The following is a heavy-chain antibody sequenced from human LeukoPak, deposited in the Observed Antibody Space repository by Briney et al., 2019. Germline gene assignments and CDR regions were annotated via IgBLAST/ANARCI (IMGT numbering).Heavy chain of an antibody. Sequence: GGSLRLSCAASGFTVSNNYMSWVRQAPGKGLEWVSVIYSGGSTYYADSVKGRFTISRDTSKNTLSLQVNSLRAEDTAVYYCASLSLGHYWGQGTLVTVSS. J-gene: IGHJ4*02. CDR1: GFTVSNNY. CDR3: ASLSLGHY. CDR2: IYSGGST. V-gene: IGHV3-53*01. D-gene: IGHD6-6*01.